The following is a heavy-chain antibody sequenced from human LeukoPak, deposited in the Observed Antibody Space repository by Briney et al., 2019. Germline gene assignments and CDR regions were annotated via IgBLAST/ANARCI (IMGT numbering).Heavy chain of an antibody. CDR1: GYTFDNYD. J-gene: IGHJ4*02. V-gene: IGHV1-8*01. D-gene: IGHD3-3*01. Sequence: ASVKVSCKTSGYTFDNYDINWVRQAAGQGLEWMGWMNPDSGNTGYAHKFQGRVTMARNTSMTTAYLELTGLTSGDTAIYYCARGAPVAIFGQGYDEYFEYWGQGTVVIVSS. CDR2: MNPDSGNT. CDR3: ARGAPVAIFGQGYDEYFEY.